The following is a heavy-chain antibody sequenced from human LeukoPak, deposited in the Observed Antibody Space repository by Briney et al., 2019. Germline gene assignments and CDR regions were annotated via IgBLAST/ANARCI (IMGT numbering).Heavy chain of an antibody. Sequence: GSLRLSCAASGFTFSSYWMSWVRQAPGKGLEWVANIKQDGSEKYYVDSVKGRFTISRDNAKNSLYLQMNSLRAEDTAVYYCARDRGYSSGGDYYYYYGMDVWGQGTTVTVSS. J-gene: IGHJ6*02. D-gene: IGHD6-19*01. V-gene: IGHV3-7*01. CDR1: GFTFSSYW. CDR2: IKQDGSEK. CDR3: ARDRGYSSGGDYYYYYGMDV.